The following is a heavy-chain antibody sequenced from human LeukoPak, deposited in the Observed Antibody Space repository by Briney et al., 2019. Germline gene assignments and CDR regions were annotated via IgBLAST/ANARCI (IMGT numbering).Heavy chain of an antibody. CDR3: ARDLNSMRWFDP. CDR2: INHSGST. J-gene: IGHJ5*02. Sequence: SETLSLTCAVYGGSFSGYYWSWIRQPPGKGLEWIGEINHSGSTNYNPSLKSRVTISVDTSKNQFSLKLSSVTAADTAVYYCARDLNSMRWFDPWGQGTLVTVSS. D-gene: IGHD4-11*01. V-gene: IGHV4-34*01. CDR1: GGSFSGYY.